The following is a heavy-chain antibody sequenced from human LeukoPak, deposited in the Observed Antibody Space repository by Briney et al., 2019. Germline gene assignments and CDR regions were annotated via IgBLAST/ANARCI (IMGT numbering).Heavy chain of an antibody. V-gene: IGHV3-33*01. Sequence: GGSLRLSCAASGFTFSIYGMNWVRQAPGKGLEWVAVIWYDGSNKYYADSVKGRFTISRDNSKNSLYLQMNSLRVEDTAVYYCARASQYSSGWRDYFDYWGQGTLVTVSS. CDR2: IWYDGSNK. CDR1: GFTFSIYG. J-gene: IGHJ4*02. CDR3: ARASQYSSGWRDYFDY. D-gene: IGHD6-19*01.